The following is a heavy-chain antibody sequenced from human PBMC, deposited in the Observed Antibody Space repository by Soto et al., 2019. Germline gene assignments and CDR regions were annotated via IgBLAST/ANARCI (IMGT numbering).Heavy chain of an antibody. V-gene: IGHV4-39*01. D-gene: IGHD4-17*01. CDR3: ARHFVSDYVRIPFDP. CDR2: IFSSGTT. Sequence: QLQLQESGPGLVKPSETLSLTCTVSGGSISSSNYYWGWIRQPPGKGLEWIGSIFSSGTTYYNPPLKSRVTISLDTSKNQLSLKLTPVPAADPAVYYCARHFVSDYVRIPFDPWGQGTLVTVSS. J-gene: IGHJ5*02. CDR1: GGSISSSNYY.